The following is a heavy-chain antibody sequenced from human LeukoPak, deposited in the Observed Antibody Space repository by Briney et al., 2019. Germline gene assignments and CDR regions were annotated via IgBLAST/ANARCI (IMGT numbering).Heavy chain of an antibody. D-gene: IGHD2-21*02. CDR3: PEGVGSAIDY. CDR1: GFTFSSYW. J-gene: IGHJ4*02. CDR2: IKQDGSEK. Sequence: PGGSLRLSCAASGFTFSSYWMSWVRQAPGKGLEWVANIKQDGSEKFYVDSVKGRFTISRDNAKNSLYLQMNSLRAEDTAVYYCPEGVGSAIDYWGQGTLVTVSS. V-gene: IGHV3-7*01.